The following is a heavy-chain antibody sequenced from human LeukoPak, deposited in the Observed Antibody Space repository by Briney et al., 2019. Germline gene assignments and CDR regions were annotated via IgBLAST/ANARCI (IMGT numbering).Heavy chain of an antibody. J-gene: IGHJ4*02. V-gene: IGHV4-34*01. D-gene: IGHD1-14*01. CDR1: GGSFSGDY. CDR3: ATHLQGITYYYFDY. CDR2: ISHGGST. Sequence: SETLSLTCAVYGGSFSGDYWSWIRQPPGKGLEWIGEISHGGSTHYNPSLKSRVTISLDTSKNQFSLKLSSVTAADTAMYYCATHLQGITYYYFDYWGQGTLVTVSS.